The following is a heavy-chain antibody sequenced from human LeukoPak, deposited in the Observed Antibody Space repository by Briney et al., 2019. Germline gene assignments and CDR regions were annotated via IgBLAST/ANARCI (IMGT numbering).Heavy chain of an antibody. V-gene: IGHV3-23*01. Sequence: PGGSLRLSCAASGFTFSSYGMSWVRQAPGKGLEWVSAISGSGGSTYYADSVKGRFTISRDNSKNTLYLQMNSLRGEDTAVYYCAKAPGGRCSDAYCYPFDYWGQGTLVTVSS. CDR2: ISGSGGST. CDR3: AKAPGGRCSDAYCYPFDY. J-gene: IGHJ4*02. D-gene: IGHD2-15*01. CDR1: GFTFSSYG.